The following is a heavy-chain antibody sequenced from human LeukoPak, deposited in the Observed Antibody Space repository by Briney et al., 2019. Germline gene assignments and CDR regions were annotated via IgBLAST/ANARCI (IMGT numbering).Heavy chain of an antibody. J-gene: IGHJ4*02. CDR2: ISSSTSTI. CDR3: ARVPLGFLEWLDY. Sequence: PGGSLRLSCAASGFTFSNYSMNWVRQAPGKGLEWVSYISSSTSTIYYADSVEGRFTISRDNAKNSLYLQMTSLRVEDTAVYYCARVPLGFLEWLDYWGQGTLVTVSS. V-gene: IGHV3-48*01. CDR1: GFTFSNYS. D-gene: IGHD3-3*01.